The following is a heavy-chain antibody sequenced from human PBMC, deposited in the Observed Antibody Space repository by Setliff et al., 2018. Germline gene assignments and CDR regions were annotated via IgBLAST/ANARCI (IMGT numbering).Heavy chain of an antibody. J-gene: IGHJ4*02. CDR2: ISGTASSK. CDR3: ARMGDYDPYYFDS. D-gene: IGHD4-17*01. CDR1: GFTFGDYY. V-gene: IGHV3-11*04. Sequence: PGGSLRLSCSASGFTFGDYYMSRIRQAPGKGLEWVSYISGTASSKYYADSVKGRFTISRDNAKNSLYLQINSLRADDTVVYYCARMGDYDPYYFDSWGQGTLVTVSS.